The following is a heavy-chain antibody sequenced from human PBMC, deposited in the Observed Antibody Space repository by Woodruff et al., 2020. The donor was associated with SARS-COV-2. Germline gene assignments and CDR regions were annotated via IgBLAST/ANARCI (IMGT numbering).Heavy chain of an antibody. CDR3: TKSQYGAGHYYYYYMDV. CDR2: GST. Sequence: GSTYYADSVKGRFTISRDNSKNTLYLQMNSLRAEDTAVYYCTKSQYGAGHYYYYYMDVWGKGTTVTVSS. D-gene: IGHD6-19*01. J-gene: IGHJ6*03. V-gene: IGHV3-23*01.